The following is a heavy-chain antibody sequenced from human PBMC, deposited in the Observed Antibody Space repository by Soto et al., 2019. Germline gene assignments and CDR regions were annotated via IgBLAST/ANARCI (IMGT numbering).Heavy chain of an antibody. J-gene: IGHJ6*02. Sequence: GGSLRLSCTASGFTFGDYAMSWFRQAPGKGLEWVGVVRSKAYGGTSDYAASVKGRFTISRDDSKSIAYLQMNTLRTEDTAVYYCSRYTYTSRYSYYVMDVWGHGTKVTVSS. CDR2: VRSKAYGGTS. V-gene: IGHV3-49*03. CDR3: SRYTYTSRYSYYVMDV. CDR1: GFTFGDYA. D-gene: IGHD6-19*01.